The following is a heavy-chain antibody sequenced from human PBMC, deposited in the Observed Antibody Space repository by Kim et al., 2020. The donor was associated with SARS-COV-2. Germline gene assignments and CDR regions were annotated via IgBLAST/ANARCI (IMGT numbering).Heavy chain of an antibody. J-gene: IGHJ3*02. Sequence: TPSSKNAVSITVDTSKNQFSLNLSSVTAADTAVYYCTRQYSGYARGAFDIWGQGTMVTVSS. V-gene: IGHV4-39*01. D-gene: IGHD5-12*01. CDR3: TRQYSGYARGAFDI.